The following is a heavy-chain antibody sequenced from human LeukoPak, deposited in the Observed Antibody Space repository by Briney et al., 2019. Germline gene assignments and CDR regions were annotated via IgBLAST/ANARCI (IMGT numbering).Heavy chain of an antibody. D-gene: IGHD3-3*01. Sequence: SETLSLTCTVSGGSISSHYWSWVRQPPEKGLEWIGNIYDSESTHYKSSLKSRVTISVDTSKNQFSLRLSSVTAADTAVYYCARVLQNYYYLDVWGKGTTVTVSS. V-gene: IGHV4-59*11. CDR3: ARVLQNYYYLDV. J-gene: IGHJ6*03. CDR1: GGSISSHY. CDR2: IYDSEST.